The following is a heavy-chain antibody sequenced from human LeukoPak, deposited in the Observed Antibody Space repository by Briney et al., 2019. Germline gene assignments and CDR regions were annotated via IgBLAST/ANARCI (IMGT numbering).Heavy chain of an antibody. V-gene: IGHV3-74*01. CDR2: INGDGSTT. J-gene: IGHJ4*02. CDR3: VRGYYYDSTGPNIPFDY. D-gene: IGHD3-22*01. CDR1: GFTFSSYW. Sequence: GGSLRLSCAASGFTFSSYWMHWVRQAPGEGLVWVSRINGDGSTTSYADSVKGRFTISRDNAKNTLYLQMNSLRAEDTAVYYCVRGYYYDSTGPNIPFDYWGQGTLVTVSS.